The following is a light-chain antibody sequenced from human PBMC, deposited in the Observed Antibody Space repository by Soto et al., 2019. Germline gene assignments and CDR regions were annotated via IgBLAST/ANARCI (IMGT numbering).Light chain of an antibody. V-gene: IGKV1-9*01. Sequence: DIHLTQSPSLLSASVGDRVTITCRASQGISQYGAWYQQKPGKAPKLLIYAAVVLQGGIPSRFSGSGSGTHFSFTISGLQPDDVSTYYCQYSRHLPLFGPGTKVDIK. CDR3: QYSRHLPL. J-gene: IGKJ3*01. CDR1: QGISQY. CDR2: AAV.